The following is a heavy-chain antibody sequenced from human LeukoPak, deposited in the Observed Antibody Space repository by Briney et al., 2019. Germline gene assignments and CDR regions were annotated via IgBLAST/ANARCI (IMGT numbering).Heavy chain of an antibody. CDR2: ISTSSSYI. J-gene: IGHJ4*02. D-gene: IGHD1-1*01. V-gene: IGHV3-21*01. CDR3: ARDQDWNDRGGLDY. Sequence: TGGSLRLSCAASGFTFSTYSMNWVRQAPGKGLEWVSFISTSSSYIYYADSVKGRFTISRDNSKNSLYPQMNSLRAEDTAVYYCARDQDWNDRGGLDYWGQGTLVIVSS. CDR1: GFTFSTYS.